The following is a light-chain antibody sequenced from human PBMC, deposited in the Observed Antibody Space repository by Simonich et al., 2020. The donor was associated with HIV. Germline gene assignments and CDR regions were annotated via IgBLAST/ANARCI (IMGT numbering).Light chain of an antibody. CDR3: QQYYDSPYT. CDR2: WAS. V-gene: IGKV4-1*01. J-gene: IGKJ2*01. Sequence: DIVMTQSPDSLAVSLGERATINCKSSRSVLYSSNNKNYLAWYQQKLGQPPKLLIYWASTRESGVPDRFSGRGSGTDFTLTISSLQAEDVAVYYCQQYYDSPYTFGQGTKLEIK. CDR1: RSVLYSSNNKNY.